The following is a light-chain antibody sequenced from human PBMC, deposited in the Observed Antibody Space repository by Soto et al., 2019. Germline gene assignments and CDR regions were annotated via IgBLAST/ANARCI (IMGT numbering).Light chain of an antibody. V-gene: IGKV1-5*03. Sequence: DIQMTQSPSTLSASVGDRVTITCRASQSIRNWLAWYQQKPGKAPKSLLYMVSTLESGVPSRFSGSGYETEFTLTISSLQPDDFATYYCQQYSTYPWTFGQGTKVEL. CDR2: MVS. J-gene: IGKJ1*01. CDR1: QSIRNW. CDR3: QQYSTYPWT.